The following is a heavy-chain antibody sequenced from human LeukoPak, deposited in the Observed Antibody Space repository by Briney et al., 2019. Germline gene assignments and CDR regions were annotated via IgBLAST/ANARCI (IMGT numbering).Heavy chain of an antibody. CDR2: IYYNGDT. Sequence: SETLSLTCSVSGGSISSSSKYWGWIRQHPGKGLEWIGSIYYNGDTYYNPSLRSRVTISVDTSKNQFSLKLTSMTAADTAVYYCARDEYSGSLDYWGQGTLVTVSS. CDR3: ARDEYSGSLDY. V-gene: IGHV4-39*07. D-gene: IGHD1-26*01. J-gene: IGHJ4*02. CDR1: GGSISSSSKY.